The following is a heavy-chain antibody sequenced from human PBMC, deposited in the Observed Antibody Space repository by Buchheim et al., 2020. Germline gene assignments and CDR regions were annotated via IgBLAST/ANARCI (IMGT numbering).Heavy chain of an antibody. Sequence: EVQLLESGGGLVQPGGSLRLSCAASGFTFSSYAMSWVRQAPGKGLEWVSAISCSGGSTYYADSVKGRFTISRDNSKNPLYLQMNSLRAEDTAVYYCAKDGVYCSSTSCYTAEYFQHWGQGTL. J-gene: IGHJ1*01. CDR3: AKDGVYCSSTSCYTAEYFQH. D-gene: IGHD2-2*02. CDR2: ISCSGGST. V-gene: IGHV3-23*01. CDR1: GFTFSSYA.